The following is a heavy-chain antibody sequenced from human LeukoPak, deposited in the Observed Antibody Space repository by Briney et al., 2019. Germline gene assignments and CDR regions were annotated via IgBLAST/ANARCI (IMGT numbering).Heavy chain of an antibody. D-gene: IGHD6-19*01. J-gene: IGHJ4*02. CDR3: AKGSSSGWSEEFDY. Sequence: GGSLRLPCAASGFTFSSYAMSWVRQAPGKGLEWVSAISGSGGSTYYADSVKGRFTISRDNSKNTLYLQMNSLRAEDTAVYYCAKGSSSGWSEEFDYWGQGTLVTVSS. CDR1: GFTFSSYA. V-gene: IGHV3-23*01. CDR2: ISGSGGST.